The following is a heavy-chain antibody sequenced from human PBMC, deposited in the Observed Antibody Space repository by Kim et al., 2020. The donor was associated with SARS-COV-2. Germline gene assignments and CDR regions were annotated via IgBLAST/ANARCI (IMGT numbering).Heavy chain of an antibody. Sequence: DKYDGASVEGRFVISRDNAKNSLYLQMNSLGAEDTAVYFCARDPHRGARDSWGQGVLVPVSS. J-gene: IGHJ4*02. D-gene: IGHD2-15*01. V-gene: IGHV3-7*01. CDR3: ARDPHRGARDS. CDR2: DK.